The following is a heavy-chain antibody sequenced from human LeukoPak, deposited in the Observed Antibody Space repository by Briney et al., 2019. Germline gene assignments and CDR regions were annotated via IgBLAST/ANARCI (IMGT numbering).Heavy chain of an antibody. D-gene: IGHD4-23*01. CDR3: AKGSGYGGNSEVRS. V-gene: IGHV3-23*01. CDR1: GFTFSSYA. CDR2: ISGSGSST. Sequence: PGGSLRLSCAAYGFTFSSYAMSWVRQAPGKGLEWVSAISGSGSSTYYADSVEGRFTISRDNSKNTLYLQMNSLRAEDTAIYYCAKGSGYGGNSEVRSWGQGTLVTVSS. J-gene: IGHJ5*02.